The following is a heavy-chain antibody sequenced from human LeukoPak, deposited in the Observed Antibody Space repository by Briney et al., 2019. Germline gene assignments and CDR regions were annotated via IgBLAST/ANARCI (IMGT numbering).Heavy chain of an antibody. J-gene: IGHJ6*02. D-gene: IGHD4-17*01. CDR1: GFTFSSYS. V-gene: IGHV3-21*01. Sequence: PGGSLRLSCAASGFTFSSYSMNWVRQAPGKGLEWVSSISSSSSSYIYYADSVKGRFTISRDNAKNSLYLQMNSLRAEDTAVYYCARDHYGDPVYYYGMDVWGQGTTVTVSS. CDR2: ISSSSSSYI. CDR3: ARDHYGDPVYYYGMDV.